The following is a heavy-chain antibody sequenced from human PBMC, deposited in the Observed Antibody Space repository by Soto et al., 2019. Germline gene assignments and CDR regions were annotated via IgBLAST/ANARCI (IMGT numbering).Heavy chain of an antibody. J-gene: IGHJ4*02. D-gene: IGHD1-7*01. CDR1: GGSISSGNYY. CDR2: MSYSGST. V-gene: IGHV4-30-4*01. CDR3: ATMGTPATGLYYFDN. Sequence: SETLSLTCTVSGGSISSGNYYWSWIREPPGKGLEWIGFMSYSGSTSYNASLKSRVTISVDTSKSQFSLNLSFVTAADTAVYYCATMGTPATGLYYFDNWGQGTLVTVSS.